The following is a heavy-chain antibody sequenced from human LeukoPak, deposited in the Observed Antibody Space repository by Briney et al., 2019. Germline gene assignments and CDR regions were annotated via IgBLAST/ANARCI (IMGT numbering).Heavy chain of an antibody. CDR2: INHRGGT. V-gene: IGHV4-34*01. Sequence: PSETLSLTCAVFGGSFSANSWTWIRQPPGRGLEWIGEINHRGGTNYNPSLKSRLTISVDTSKNQFSLNLTSVIAADTAVYYCASGVGEFFPDAFNIWGQGTMVGVFS. CDR3: ASGVGEFFPDAFNI. J-gene: IGHJ3*02. D-gene: IGHD3-10*01. CDR1: GGSFSANS.